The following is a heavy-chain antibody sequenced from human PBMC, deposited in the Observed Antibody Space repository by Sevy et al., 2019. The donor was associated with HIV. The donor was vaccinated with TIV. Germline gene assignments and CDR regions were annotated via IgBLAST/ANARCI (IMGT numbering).Heavy chain of an antibody. CDR2: ISYDGSNK. V-gene: IGHV3-30*04. CDR1: GFTFSNYA. J-gene: IGHJ5*02. D-gene: IGHD6-13*01. Sequence: GGSLRLSCAASGFTFSNYAMHWVRQAPVKGLEWVAVISYDGSNKYHADSVKGRSTISRDNSKNTLFLQMKSLRAEDTAIYYCAREAAEGPYSSSWYSNWFDPWGQGTLVTVSS. CDR3: AREAAEGPYSSSWYSNWFDP.